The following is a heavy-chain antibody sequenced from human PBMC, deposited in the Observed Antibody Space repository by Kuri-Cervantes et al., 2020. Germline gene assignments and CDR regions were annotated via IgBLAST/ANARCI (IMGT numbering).Heavy chain of an antibody. Sequence: GGSLRLSCAASGFTFDDYTMHWVRQAPGKGLEWVSLISWDGGSTYYADSVKGRFTISRDNSKNTLYLQLSSLRPEDTAVYYCARDRPSEWRRYFDLWGRGTLVTVSS. CDR1: GFTFDDYT. CDR3: ARDRPSEWRRYFDL. CDR2: ISWDGGST. V-gene: IGHV3-43*01. J-gene: IGHJ2*01. D-gene: IGHD2-8*01.